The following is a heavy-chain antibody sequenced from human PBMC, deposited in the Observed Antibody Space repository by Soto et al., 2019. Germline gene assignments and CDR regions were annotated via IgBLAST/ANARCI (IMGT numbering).Heavy chain of an antibody. D-gene: IGHD2-21*02. CDR1: RFPFGSYW. Sequence: GSLSLSYPARRFPFGSYWMHWVRHAPGTGLVRGSDINVDGNDTRYADSLHRRFTIPINNDKKTLYLHMTSLRGDDTGVYYCAIEKDVLVTNYGMGVWGQGTTVTVCS. CDR3: AIEKDVLVTNYGMGV. V-gene: IGHV3-74*01. J-gene: IGHJ6*01. CDR2: INVDGNDT.